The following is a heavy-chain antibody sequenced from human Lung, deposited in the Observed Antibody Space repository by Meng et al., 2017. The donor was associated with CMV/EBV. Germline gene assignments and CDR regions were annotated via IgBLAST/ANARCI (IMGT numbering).Heavy chain of an antibody. Sequence: LSCAAPGFIFSDYGMHWFRQAPGKGLEWVAIISYDGSSRYYGDSVKGRFTISRDNSKNTLYLQMDSLRANDTAVYYCANILYSSSSDYWGQGTLVTVSS. D-gene: IGHD6-6*01. CDR2: ISYDGSSR. CDR3: ANILYSSSSDY. CDR1: GFIFSDYG. J-gene: IGHJ4*02. V-gene: IGHV3-30*18.